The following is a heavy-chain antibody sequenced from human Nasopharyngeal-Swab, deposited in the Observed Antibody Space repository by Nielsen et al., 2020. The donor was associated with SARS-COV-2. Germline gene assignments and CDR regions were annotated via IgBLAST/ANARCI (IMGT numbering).Heavy chain of an antibody. CDR3: ATDLGVRSSGDNDY. CDR1: GYTLTELS. D-gene: IGHD1-26*01. CDR2: FDPEDGET. V-gene: IGHV1-24*01. J-gene: IGHJ4*02. Sequence: ASVKVSCKVSGYTLTELSMHWVRQAPGKGLEGMGGFDPEDGETIYAQKFQGRVTMTEDTSTDTAYMELSSLRSEDTAVYYCATDLGVRSSGDNDYWGQGTLVTVSS.